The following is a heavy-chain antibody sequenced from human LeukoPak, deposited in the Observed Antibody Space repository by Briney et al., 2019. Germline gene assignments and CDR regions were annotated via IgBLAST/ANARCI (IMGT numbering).Heavy chain of an antibody. CDR2: IIPIFGTP. J-gene: IGHJ6*03. Sequence: SLKVSCKASGASFSSYAISWVRQATGQGLEWMGRIIPIFGTPNYAQRFQGRVTITADIVSSTAYMEVNNLTSEDTAVYFCAKQGALRQDYYMDVWGNGTTVTVSS. V-gene: IGHV1-69*06. CDR1: GASFSSYA. CDR3: AKQGALRQDYYMDV.